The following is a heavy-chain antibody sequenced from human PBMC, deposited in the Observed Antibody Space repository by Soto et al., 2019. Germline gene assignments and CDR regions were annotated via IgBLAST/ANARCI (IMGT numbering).Heavy chain of an antibody. Sequence: QVQLVESGGGVVQPGRSLRLSCAASGFIFSGYDIHWVRQAPGKGLERVAGISYDGSNKYYADSVKGRFTISRDNSKNTLFLQMSSLRAEDTAVHFCAKEESSGWYTYFDYWGQGILVTVST. CDR1: GFIFSGYD. V-gene: IGHV3-30*18. D-gene: IGHD6-19*01. CDR2: ISYDGSNK. CDR3: AKEESSGWYTYFDY. J-gene: IGHJ4*02.